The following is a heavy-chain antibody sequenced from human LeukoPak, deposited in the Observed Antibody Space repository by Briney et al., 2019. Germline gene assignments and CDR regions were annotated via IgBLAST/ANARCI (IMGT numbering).Heavy chain of an antibody. V-gene: IGHV4-39*07. J-gene: IGHJ4*02. CDR1: GGSISSSSYY. D-gene: IGHD3-16*02. CDR2: IYYSGST. CDR3: ARDQAGDYVWGSYRLLGDTFDY. Sequence: PSETLSLTCTVSGGSISSSSYYWGWIRQPPGKGLEWIGSIYYSGSTYYNPSLKSRVTISVDTSKNQFSLELSSVTAADTAVYYCARDQAGDYVWGSYRLLGDTFDYWGQGTLVTVSS.